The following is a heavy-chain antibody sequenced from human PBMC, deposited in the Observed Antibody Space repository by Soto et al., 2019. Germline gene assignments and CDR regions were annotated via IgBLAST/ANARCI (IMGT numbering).Heavy chain of an antibody. CDR1: GFTFSSYG. CDR2: ISYDGSNK. CDR3: AKDVLEWLLPSGGMDG. Sequence: GGSLRLSCAASGFTFSSYGMHWVRQAPGKGLEWVAVISYDGSNKYYADSVKGRFTISRDNSKNTLYLQMNSLRAEDTAVYYYAKDVLEWLLPSGGMDGGGERTAITVS. D-gene: IGHD3-3*01. J-gene: IGHJ6*02. V-gene: IGHV3-30*18.